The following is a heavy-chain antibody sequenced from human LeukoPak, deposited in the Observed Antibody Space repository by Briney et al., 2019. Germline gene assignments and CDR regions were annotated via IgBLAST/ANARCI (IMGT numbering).Heavy chain of an antibody. J-gene: IGHJ4*02. CDR2: IYSGST. V-gene: IGHV4-59*08. CDR1: GGSISNSY. CDR3: ASVPAL. Sequence: SETLSLTCTVSGGSISNSYWSWIRQLPGKGLEGIGYIYSGSTKYNPSLKSRVTISQDTSKNQISLKMTSVTAADTAVYYCASVPALWGQGALVTVSS.